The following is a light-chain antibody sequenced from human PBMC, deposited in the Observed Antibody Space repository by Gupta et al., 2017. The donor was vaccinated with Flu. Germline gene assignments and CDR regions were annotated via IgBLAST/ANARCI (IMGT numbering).Light chain of an antibody. CDR2: GAS. Sequence: LTQSPGTLSLSPGERATISCRASQAISSSFLAWYQQRPGQPPRLLIHGASRRATGVPDRFSGSGSGTDFTLTISRLEPADFAVFYCQLDGSPPGTFGQGTRVEIK. V-gene: IGKV3-20*01. J-gene: IGKJ1*01. CDR1: QAISSSF. CDR3: QLDGSPPGT.